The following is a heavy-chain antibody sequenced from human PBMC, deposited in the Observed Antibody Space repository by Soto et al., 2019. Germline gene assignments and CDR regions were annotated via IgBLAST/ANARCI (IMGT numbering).Heavy chain of an antibody. Sequence: PSETLSLTCTVSGGSISTYYWSWIRQPPGKGLEWIGYIYHSGSTNYNPSLKSRVTISVDTSKNQFSLNLSSVTAADTAVYYCARVGVASTATFDYWGQGTLVTVSS. D-gene: IGHD2-15*01. CDR1: GGSISTYY. CDR3: ARVGVASTATFDY. CDR2: IYHSGST. J-gene: IGHJ4*02. V-gene: IGHV4-59*01.